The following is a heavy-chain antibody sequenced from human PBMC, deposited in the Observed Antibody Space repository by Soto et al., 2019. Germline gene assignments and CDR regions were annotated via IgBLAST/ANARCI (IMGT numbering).Heavy chain of an antibody. D-gene: IGHD2-2*01. CDR2: IKFDGGIT. CDR3: ARGVRNYYGVDV. Sequence: EVQLVESGGGLVQPGGSLRLSCVASGFTFSDYWMHWVRQAPGKGLVWVSRIKFDGGITSLADSVKGRFTISRDNARNTVHLQMNSLRAEDTGVYFCARGVRNYYGVDVWGQGTTVTVSS. CDR1: GFTFSDYW. J-gene: IGHJ6*02. V-gene: IGHV3-74*01.